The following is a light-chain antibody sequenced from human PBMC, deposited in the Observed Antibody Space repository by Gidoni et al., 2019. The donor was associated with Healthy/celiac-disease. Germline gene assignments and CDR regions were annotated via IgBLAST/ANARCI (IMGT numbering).Light chain of an antibody. J-gene: IGKJ5*01. V-gene: IGKV3-20*01. CDR3: QQYGSSLGIT. CDR2: GAS. Sequence: IVLTQSPGTLSLSPVERATLSCRASQSVSSSYLAWYQQKPGQAPRLLIYGASSRATGIPDRFSGSGSGTDFTLTISRLEPEDFAVYYCQQYGSSLGITFGQGTRLEIK. CDR1: QSVSSSY.